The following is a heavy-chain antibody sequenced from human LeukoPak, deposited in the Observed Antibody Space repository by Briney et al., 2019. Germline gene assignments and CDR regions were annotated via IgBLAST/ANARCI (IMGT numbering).Heavy chain of an antibody. V-gene: IGHV3-49*03. D-gene: IGHD2-2*01. J-gene: IGHJ6*02. CDR1: GSTFGDYA. CDR3: TRGKYQLLHATYYYYGMDV. Sequence: GGSLRLSCTASGSTFGDYAMSWFRQAPGKGLEWVGFIRSKAYGGTTEYAASVKGRFTISRDDSKSIAYLQMNSLKTEDTAVYYCTRGKYQLLHATYYYYGMDVWGQGTTVTVSS. CDR2: IRSKAYGGTT.